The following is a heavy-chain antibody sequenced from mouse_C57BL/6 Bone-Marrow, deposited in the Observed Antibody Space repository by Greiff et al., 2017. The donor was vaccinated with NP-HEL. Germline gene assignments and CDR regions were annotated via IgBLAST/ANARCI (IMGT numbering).Heavy chain of an antibody. Sequence: VQLQQSGAELVRPGASVKLSCTASGFNIKDDYMHWVKQRPEQGLEWIGWIDPENGDTEYASKVQGKATITADTSSNTAYLQLSSLTSEDTAVYYCTTEGVSAYWGQGTLVTVSA. V-gene: IGHV14-4*01. CDR3: TTEGVSAY. CDR1: GFNIKDDY. CDR2: IDPENGDT. J-gene: IGHJ3*01.